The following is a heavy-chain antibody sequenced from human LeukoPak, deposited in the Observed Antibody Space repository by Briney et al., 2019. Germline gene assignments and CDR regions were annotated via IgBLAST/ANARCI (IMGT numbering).Heavy chain of an antibody. CDR2: IYSGGST. V-gene: IGHV3-53*01. CDR1: GFTVSSNY. Sequence: GGSLRLSCAASGFTVSSNYMSWVRQAPGKGLEWVSVIYSGGSTYYADSVKGRFAVSRDNAKNSLYLQMNSLRAEDTAVYYCARSGDYGTVDYWGQGTLVTVSS. CDR3: ARSGDYGTVDY. J-gene: IGHJ4*02. D-gene: IGHD4-17*01.